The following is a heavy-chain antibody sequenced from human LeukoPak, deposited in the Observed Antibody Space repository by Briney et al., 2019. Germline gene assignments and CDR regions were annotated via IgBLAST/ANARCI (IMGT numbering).Heavy chain of an antibody. J-gene: IGHJ6*04. V-gene: IGHV1-2*06. Sequence: ASVKVSCKASGYTFTGYYMHWVRQAPGQGLEWMGRINPNSGGTNYAQKFQGRVTMTRDTSISTAYMELSRLRSDDTAVYYCARERLITIFGMVTISAGMDVWGKGTTVTVSS. CDR1: GYTFTGYY. CDR2: INPNSGGT. D-gene: IGHD3-3*01. CDR3: ARERLITIFGMVTISAGMDV.